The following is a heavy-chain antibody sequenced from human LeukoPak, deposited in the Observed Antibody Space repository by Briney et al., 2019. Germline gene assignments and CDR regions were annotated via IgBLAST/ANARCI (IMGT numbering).Heavy chain of an antibody. CDR2: IYTSGST. Sequence: SETLSLTCTVSGGSISSYYWSWIRQPAGKGLEWIGRIYTSGSTNYNPSLKSRATMSVDTSKNQFSLKLSSVTAADTAVYYCARDAEITMVRGVPIDPWGQGTLVTVSS. CDR3: ARDAEITMVRGVPIDP. CDR1: GGSISSYY. D-gene: IGHD3-10*01. V-gene: IGHV4-4*07. J-gene: IGHJ5*02.